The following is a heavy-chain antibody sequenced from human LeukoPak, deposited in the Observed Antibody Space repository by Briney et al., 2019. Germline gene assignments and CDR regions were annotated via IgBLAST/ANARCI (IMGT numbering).Heavy chain of an antibody. CDR3: ARHLYSNLFDY. Sequence: GASVKVSCKASGYTFTSYGISWVGQAPGQGREGMGWISAYNGNTNYAQKLQGRVTITTDTSTTTAYMELRSLRSDDTAVYYCARHLYSNLFDYWGQGTLVTVSS. D-gene: IGHD4-11*01. J-gene: IGHJ4*02. CDR1: GYTFTSYG. V-gene: IGHV1-18*01. CDR2: ISAYNGNT.